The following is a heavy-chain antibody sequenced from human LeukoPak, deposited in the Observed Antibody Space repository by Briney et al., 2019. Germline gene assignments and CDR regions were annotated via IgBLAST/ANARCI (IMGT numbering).Heavy chain of an antibody. Sequence: ASVKVSCKSSGYTFTSYYVHWVRQAPGQGLEWMGIINPSGGSTSYEQRLQGRVTLTRDTSASTVYMYLSSLRSEDAAVYYCARDRDSSSWSVDYWDQGTLVTVSS. CDR3: ARDRDSSSWSVDY. CDR1: GYTFTSYY. J-gene: IGHJ4*02. V-gene: IGHV1-46*04. D-gene: IGHD6-13*01. CDR2: INPSGGST.